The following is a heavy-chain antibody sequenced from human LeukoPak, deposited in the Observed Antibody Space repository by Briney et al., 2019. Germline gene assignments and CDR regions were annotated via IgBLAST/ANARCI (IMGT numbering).Heavy chain of an antibody. V-gene: IGHV3-73*01. J-gene: IGHJ4*02. D-gene: IGHD2-2*01. CDR1: GFTFSGSA. CDR2: IRSKANSYAT. Sequence: GGSLKLSCAASGFTFSGSAMHWVRQASGKGLEWVGRIRSKANSYATAYAASVKGRFTISRDDSKNTAYLQMNSLKTEDTAVYYCTSLMYQLPDYWGQGTLVTASS. CDR3: TSLMYQLPDY.